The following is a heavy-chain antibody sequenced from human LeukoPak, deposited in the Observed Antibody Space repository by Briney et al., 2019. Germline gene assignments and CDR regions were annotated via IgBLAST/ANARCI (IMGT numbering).Heavy chain of an antibody. Sequence: GGSLRLSCAASGFTFSSYGMHWVRQAPGKGLEWVAVIWYDGSNKYCADSVKGRFTISRDNSKNTLYLQMNSLRAEDTAVYYCARESIGTYYYDSSGLDYWGQGTLVTVSS. D-gene: IGHD3-22*01. J-gene: IGHJ4*02. CDR3: ARESIGTYYYDSSGLDY. CDR2: IWYDGSNK. V-gene: IGHV3-33*01. CDR1: GFTFSSYG.